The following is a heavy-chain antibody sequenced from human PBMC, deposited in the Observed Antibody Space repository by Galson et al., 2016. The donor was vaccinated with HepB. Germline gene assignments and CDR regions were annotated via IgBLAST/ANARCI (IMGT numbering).Heavy chain of an antibody. CDR2: IHHSGKS. V-gene: IGHV4-59*01. Sequence: SETLSLTCTVSGVSISSFYWNWIRQSPGKGLEWIGYIHHSGKSNYSPPLKSRVTMSVDTSKNQLSLKLSSVTAADTAVYCFARWGEALQPPIRAFDIWGQGTLITVSS. CDR1: GVSISSFY. D-gene: IGHD3-16*01. CDR3: ARWGEALQPPIRAFDI. J-gene: IGHJ3*02.